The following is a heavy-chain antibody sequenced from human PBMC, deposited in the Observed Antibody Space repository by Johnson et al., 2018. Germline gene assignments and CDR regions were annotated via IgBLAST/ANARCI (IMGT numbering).Heavy chain of an antibody. V-gene: IGHV1-69*09. CDR2: IIPILGIA. Sequence: QVQLVESGAEVKKPGSSVKVSCKASGGTFSSYTISWVRQAPGQGLEWMGRIIPILGIANYAQKFQGRVTITADKSTSTAYMELRSLRSEDTAVYYCARGGTMVRGLMNYYMDVWGKGTTVTVSS. J-gene: IGHJ6*03. D-gene: IGHD3-10*01. CDR3: ARGGTMVRGLMNYYMDV. CDR1: GGTFSSYT.